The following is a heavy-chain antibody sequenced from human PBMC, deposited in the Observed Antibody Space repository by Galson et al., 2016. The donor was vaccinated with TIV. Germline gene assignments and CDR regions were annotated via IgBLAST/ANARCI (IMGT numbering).Heavy chain of an antibody. J-gene: IGHJ6*02. V-gene: IGHV1-69*13. CDR2: IVPLSGT. CDR3: ARGGHYALDV. D-gene: IGHD3-16*01. CDR1: GGVFNNYA. Sequence: SVKVSCKASGGVFNNYAIIWVRQAPRQGLEWMGGIVPLSGTNYAKKFQGRVTVTADEATKTTYMDLSGLRSDDTAVYYCARGGHYALDVWGQGTAVTVSS.